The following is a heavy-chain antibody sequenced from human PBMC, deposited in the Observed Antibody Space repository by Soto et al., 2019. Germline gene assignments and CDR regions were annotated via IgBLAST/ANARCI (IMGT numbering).Heavy chain of an antibody. Sequence: QVTLKESGPVLVKPTETLTLTCTVSGFSLSNARMGVSWIRQPPGKALEWLAHIFSNDEKSYSTSLKSRHTISKYTSKSHVFLTMTNMDPVDTATYYCAREQWLGRFGFDIWGQGTMVTVSS. V-gene: IGHV2-26*01. CDR3: AREQWLGRFGFDI. CDR2: IFSNDEK. CDR1: GFSLSNARMG. D-gene: IGHD6-19*01. J-gene: IGHJ3*02.